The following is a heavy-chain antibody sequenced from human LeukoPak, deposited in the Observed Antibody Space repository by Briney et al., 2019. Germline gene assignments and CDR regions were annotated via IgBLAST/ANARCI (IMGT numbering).Heavy chain of an antibody. V-gene: IGHV3-30-3*01. Sequence: GGSLRLSYVVSGFTLTNYALHWVRQAPGKGLEWVAVISYAGTNKYYADSVKGRFTISRDISKNTVYLHMDSLRDEDTAVYFCARGGYYYDTTGPPGDYWGQGTLVTVSS. D-gene: IGHD3-22*01. CDR3: ARGGYYYDTTGPPGDY. CDR2: ISYAGTNK. CDR1: GFTLTNYA. J-gene: IGHJ4*02.